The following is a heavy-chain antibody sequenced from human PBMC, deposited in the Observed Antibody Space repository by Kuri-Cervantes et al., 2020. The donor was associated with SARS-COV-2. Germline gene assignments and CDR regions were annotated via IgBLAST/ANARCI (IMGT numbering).Heavy chain of an antibody. J-gene: IGHJ4*02. V-gene: IGHV3-30*18. CDR1: GFNFSRTD. D-gene: IGHD2-21*01. CDR2: ISYDGKKK. Sequence: GESLKISCAASGFNFSRTDMHWVRQAPGKGLEWVAVISYDGKKKKCIGSGKGRFTISRDNSQNTVYLRMTNLRSEYTAMYYCAKDHFGVHDFWGQGTLVTVSS. CDR3: AKDHFGVHDF.